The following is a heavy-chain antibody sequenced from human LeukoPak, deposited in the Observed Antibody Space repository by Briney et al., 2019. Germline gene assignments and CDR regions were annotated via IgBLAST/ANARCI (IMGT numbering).Heavy chain of an antibody. CDR3: TTNAAALDY. Sequence: GASVKVSCKASGYTFTSYGISWVRQAPGQGLEWMGWMNPSDNGVNYAQKFQGRVAMTRDTSISTAYVEVTRLTSDDTAVYYCTTNAAALDYWGQGTLVTVSS. V-gene: IGHV1-2*02. CDR2: MNPSDNGV. CDR1: GYTFTSYG. D-gene: IGHD6-13*01. J-gene: IGHJ4*02.